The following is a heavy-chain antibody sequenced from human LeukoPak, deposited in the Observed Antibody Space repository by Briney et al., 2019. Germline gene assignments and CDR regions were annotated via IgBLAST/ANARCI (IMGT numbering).Heavy chain of an antibody. J-gene: IGHJ4*02. D-gene: IGHD3/OR15-3a*01. Sequence: PGGSLRLSCAASGFTFDDYAMHWVRQAPGKGLEWVSGISWNSDSIGYADSVRGRFTISRDNAKNSLYLQMNSLRAEDMALYYCAKSTKLGLMDSHFDYWGQGTLLTVSS. CDR3: AKSTKLGLMDSHFDY. CDR2: ISWNSDSI. CDR1: GFTFDDYA. V-gene: IGHV3-9*03.